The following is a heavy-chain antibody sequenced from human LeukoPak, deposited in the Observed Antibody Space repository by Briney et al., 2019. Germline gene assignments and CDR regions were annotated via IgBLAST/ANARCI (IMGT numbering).Heavy chain of an antibody. CDR3: ASGGYQDYYYMDV. D-gene: IGHD2-2*01. V-gene: IGHV1-46*01. Sequence: ASVKVSCKASGYTFTTYYMHWLRQAPGQGLEWMGIINLSGGDTTYSQKFQGRVTMTRDMSTSTVYMELSSLRSADTAVYYCASGGYQDYYYMDVWGKGTTVTVSS. CDR1: GYTFTTYY. CDR2: INLSGGDT. J-gene: IGHJ6*03.